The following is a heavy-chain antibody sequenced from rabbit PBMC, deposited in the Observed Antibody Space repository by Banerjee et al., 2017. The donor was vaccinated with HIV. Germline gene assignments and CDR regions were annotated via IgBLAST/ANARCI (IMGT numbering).Heavy chain of an antibody. D-gene: IGHD8-1*01. CDR2: IDPVFGIT. CDR1: GFTLSSYY. V-gene: IGHV1S7*01. J-gene: IGHJ6*01. CDR3: ARDGAGGSYFAL. Sequence: HLKESGGGLVQLGGSLKLSCKASGFTLSSYYMNWVRQAPGKGLEWIGYIDPVFGITYYANWVNGRFSISRENAQNTVFLQMTSLTAADTATYFCARDGAGGSYFALWGPGTLVTVS.